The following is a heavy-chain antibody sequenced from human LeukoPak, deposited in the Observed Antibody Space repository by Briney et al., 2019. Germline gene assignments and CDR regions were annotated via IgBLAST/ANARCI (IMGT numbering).Heavy chain of an antibody. Sequence: GASAKVSCKASGGTFSSYAISWVRQAPGQGLEWMGGIIPIFGTANYAQKFQGRVTITADESTSTAYMELSSLRSEDTAVYYCAGRDPNVYIVPTLHPFDYWGQGTLVTVSS. CDR2: IIPIFGTA. CDR1: GGTFSSYA. J-gene: IGHJ4*02. D-gene: IGHD5-12*01. CDR3: AGRDPNVYIVPTLHPFDY. V-gene: IGHV1-69*13.